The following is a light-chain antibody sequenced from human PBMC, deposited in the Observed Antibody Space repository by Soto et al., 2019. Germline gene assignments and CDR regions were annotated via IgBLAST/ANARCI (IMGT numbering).Light chain of an antibody. J-gene: IGKJ1*01. CDR1: QSVSSSY. CDR3: QQYGSSPPWT. Sequence: EIVLTQSPVTLSLSPGERATLSCRAIQSVSSSYLACYQQKPGQAPRLLIYGASSRATGIPDRFSGSGSGTDFTLTISRLEPEDFAVYYCQQYGSSPPWTFGQGTKVDIK. V-gene: IGKV3-20*01. CDR2: GAS.